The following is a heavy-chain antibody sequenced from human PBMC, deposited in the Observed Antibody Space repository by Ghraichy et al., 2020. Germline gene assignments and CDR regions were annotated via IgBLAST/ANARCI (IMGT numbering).Heavy chain of an antibody. CDR2: INSDGSST. D-gene: IGHD6-13*01. Sequence: SCAASGFTFSSYWMHWVRQAPGKGLVWVSRINSDGSSTSYADSVKGRFTISRDNAKNTLYLQMNSLRAEDTAVYYCATPVYSSYGMDVWGQGTTVTVSS. CDR3: ATPVYSSYGMDV. J-gene: IGHJ6*02. CDR1: GFTFSSYW. V-gene: IGHV3-74*01.